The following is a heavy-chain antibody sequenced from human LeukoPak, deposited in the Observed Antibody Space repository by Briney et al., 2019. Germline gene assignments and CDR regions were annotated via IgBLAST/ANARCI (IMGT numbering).Heavy chain of an antibody. D-gene: IGHD2-2*02. CDR3: ARGTSIVVIPAAIHGAYNWFDP. J-gene: IGHJ5*02. CDR1: GGTFSNYA. V-gene: IGHV1-69*13. Sequence: SVKVPCKASGGTFSNYAFTWVRQAPGQGLEWMGGIIPIFGTADYAQRFQDRVTISADESTSTAYMELSSLTSEDTAVYYCARGTSIVVIPAAIHGAYNWFDPWGQGTLVTVSS. CDR2: IIPIFGTA.